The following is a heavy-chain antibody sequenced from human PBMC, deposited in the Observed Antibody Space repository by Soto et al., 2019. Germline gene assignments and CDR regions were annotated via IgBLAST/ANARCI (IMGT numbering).Heavy chain of an antibody. CDR1: GFSFSNHD. CDR2: ITTGSNA. Sequence: EVQLVESGGDLVQPGGSLRLSCAASGFSFSNHDMHWVRQPKGKGLEWVSGITTGSNAYFADSVKGRFSISRENAKNSFYLQTSSLRAEDTAMYYCVRVNADAYDVWGQGTMVTVSS. CDR3: VRVNADAYDV. J-gene: IGHJ3*01. V-gene: IGHV3-13*01.